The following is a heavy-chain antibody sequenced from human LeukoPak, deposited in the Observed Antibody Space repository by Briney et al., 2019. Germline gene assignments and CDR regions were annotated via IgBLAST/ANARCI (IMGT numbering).Heavy chain of an antibody. D-gene: IGHD7-27*01. CDR3: ASEILGYDAFDI. J-gene: IGHJ3*02. Sequence: GGSLRLSCAASGFTFSSYGMHWVRQAPGKGLEWVAYIRYDGVNDYYADSVKGRFTVSRDLSKHTLYLQMNSLRAEDTAVYYCASEILGYDAFDIWGQGTVVTVSS. CDR2: IRYDGVND. V-gene: IGHV3-30*02. CDR1: GFTFSSYG.